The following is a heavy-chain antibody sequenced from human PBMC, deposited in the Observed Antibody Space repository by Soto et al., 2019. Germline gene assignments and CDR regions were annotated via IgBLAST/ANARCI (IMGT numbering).Heavy chain of an antibody. V-gene: IGHV1-18*04. CDR1: GYTFTGYY. CDR3: ARDSSGYYYYYYGMDV. CDR2: ISAYNGNT. Sequence: GASVKVSCKASGYTFTGYYMHWVRQAPGQGLEWMGWISAYNGNTNYAQKLQGRVTMTTDTSTSTAYMELRSLRSDDTAVYYCARDSSGYYYYYYGMDVWGQGTTVTVSS. D-gene: IGHD3-22*01. J-gene: IGHJ6*02.